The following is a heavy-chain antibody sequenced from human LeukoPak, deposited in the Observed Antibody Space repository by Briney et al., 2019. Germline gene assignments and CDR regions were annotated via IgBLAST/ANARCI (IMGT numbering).Heavy chain of an antibody. Sequence: ASVKVSCKASGYTFTGYYIHWVRQAPGQGLEWMGWVYPYSGDTNYAQNFQGRVTMTRDTSISTAYMELSSLKSDDTAVYYCARDRNSGSSLDIWGQGTMLTVSS. J-gene: IGHJ3*02. CDR1: GYTFTGYY. CDR2: VYPYSGDT. D-gene: IGHD6-6*01. CDR3: ARDRNSGSSLDI. V-gene: IGHV1-2*02.